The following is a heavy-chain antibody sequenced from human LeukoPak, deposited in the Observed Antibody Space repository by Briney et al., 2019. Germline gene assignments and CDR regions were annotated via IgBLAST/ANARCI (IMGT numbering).Heavy chain of an antibody. V-gene: IGHV3-53*05. CDR3: AKMIVGATIDDY. J-gene: IGHJ4*02. CDR2: IYSGGST. Sequence: GGSLRLSCAASGFTVSSNYMSWVRQAPGKGLEWVSVIYSGGSTYYADSVKGRFTISRDNSKNTLYLQMNSLRAEGTAVYYCAKMIVGATIDDYWGQGTLVTVSS. CDR1: GFTVSSNY. D-gene: IGHD1-26*01.